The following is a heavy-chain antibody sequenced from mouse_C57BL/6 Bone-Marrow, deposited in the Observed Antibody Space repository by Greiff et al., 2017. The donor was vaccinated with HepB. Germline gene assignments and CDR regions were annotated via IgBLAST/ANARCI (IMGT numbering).Heavy chain of an antibody. CDR3: ARSPLRICGNYVGFAY. J-gene: IGHJ3*01. CDR2: ISSGGSYT. Sequence: DVMLVESGGDLVKPGGSLKLSCAASGFTFSSYGMSWVRQTPDKRLEWVATISSGGSYTYYPDSVKGRFTISRDNAKNTLYLQMSSLKSEDTAMYYCARSPLRICGNYVGFAYWGQGTLVTVSA. D-gene: IGHD2-1*01. V-gene: IGHV5-6*02. CDR1: GFTFSSYG.